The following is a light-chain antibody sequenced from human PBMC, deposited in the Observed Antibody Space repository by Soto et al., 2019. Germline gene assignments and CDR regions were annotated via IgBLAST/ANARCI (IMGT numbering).Light chain of an antibody. CDR3: SSYTSSSTPGGV. J-gene: IGLJ1*01. CDR2: DVS. CDR1: SSDVGGYNY. Sequence: QFALTQPASVSGSPGQSITISCTGTSSDVGGYNYVSWYQHHPGKAPKLMIYDVSNRPSGVANRFSGSKSGNTASLTISGLQAEDEDDYYCSSYTSSSTPGGVFGTGTKVNVL. V-gene: IGLV2-14*03.